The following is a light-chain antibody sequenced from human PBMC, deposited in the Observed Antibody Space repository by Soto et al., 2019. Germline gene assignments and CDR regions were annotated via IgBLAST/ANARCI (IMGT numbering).Light chain of an antibody. CDR1: RSVRSY. CDR3: QQRYAWPTIT. V-gene: IGKV3-11*01. J-gene: IGKJ5*01. Sequence: EIVLTQSPATLSLSPGERATLSCRASRSVRSYLAWYQQKPGQAPRLLIYDASNRAAGIPARFSGSGSETHFTLTISNLEPEDFAVYYCQQRYAWPTITFGQGTRLEIK. CDR2: DAS.